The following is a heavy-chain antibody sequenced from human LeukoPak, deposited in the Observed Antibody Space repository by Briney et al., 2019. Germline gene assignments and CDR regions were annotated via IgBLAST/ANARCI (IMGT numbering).Heavy chain of an antibody. Sequence: GESLKISCKGSGYSFSTYWIAWVRQKPGKGLEWMGIIDPGDSDTKYSPSFQGQVTISADKSISTAYLQWSSLKASDTAMFYCARRGSSYGMDVWGQGTTVTVSS. V-gene: IGHV5-51*01. CDR1: GYSFSTYW. J-gene: IGHJ6*02. CDR2: IDPGDSDT. CDR3: ARRGSSYGMDV. D-gene: IGHD3-10*01.